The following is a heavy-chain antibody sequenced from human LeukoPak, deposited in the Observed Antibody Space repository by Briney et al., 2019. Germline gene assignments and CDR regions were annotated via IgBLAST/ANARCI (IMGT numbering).Heavy chain of an antibody. Sequence: PGGSLRLSCTASGFTFSSYGMHWVRQAPGKGLVWVSRINSDGSNTSYADSVKGRFTISRDNAKNTVYLQMNSLRAEDTAVYYCASWGPNYGDDYWGQGTLVTVSS. CDR1: GFTFSSYG. J-gene: IGHJ4*02. V-gene: IGHV3-74*01. CDR3: ASWGPNYGDDY. CDR2: INSDGSNT. D-gene: IGHD4-17*01.